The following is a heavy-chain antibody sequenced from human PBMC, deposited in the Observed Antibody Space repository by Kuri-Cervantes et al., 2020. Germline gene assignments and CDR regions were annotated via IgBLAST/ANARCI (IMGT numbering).Heavy chain of an antibody. D-gene: IGHD6-13*01. CDR3: ATLRAQDGSSFDY. Sequence: ASVKVSCKASGYTFTGYYMHWVRQAPGQGLEWMGWINPNSGGTNYAQKFQGRVTMTRDASISTAYMELTSLKSDDTAVYYCATLRAQDGSSFDYWGQGTLVTVSS. V-gene: IGHV1-2*02. J-gene: IGHJ4*02. CDR1: GYTFTGYY. CDR2: INPNSGGT.